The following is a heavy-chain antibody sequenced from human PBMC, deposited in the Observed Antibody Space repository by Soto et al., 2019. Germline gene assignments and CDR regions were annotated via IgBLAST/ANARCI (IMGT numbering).Heavy chain of an antibody. CDR3: EKGFRSDYGRFDY. D-gene: IGHD4-17*01. Sequence: ASVKVSCKVSGYTLTELSMHWVRQAPGKGLEWMGGFDPEDGETIYAQKFQGRVTMTEDTSTDTAYMELSSLRSEDTAVYYCEKGFRSDYGRFDYWGQGTLVTVSS. CDR1: GYTLTELS. CDR2: FDPEDGET. V-gene: IGHV1-24*01. J-gene: IGHJ4*02.